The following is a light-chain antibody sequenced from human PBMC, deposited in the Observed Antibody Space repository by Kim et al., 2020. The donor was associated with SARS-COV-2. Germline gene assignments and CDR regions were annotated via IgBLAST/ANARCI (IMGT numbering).Light chain of an antibody. Sequence: SSELTQPPSVSVSPGQTASITCSGDKLGDKYACWYQQKPGQSPVLVIYQDSKWPSGIPERFSGSNSGNTATLTISGTQAMDEADYYCQAWDSSTNWVFGGGTQLTVL. CDR1: KLGDKY. J-gene: IGLJ3*02. V-gene: IGLV3-1*01. CDR2: QDS. CDR3: QAWDSSTNWV.